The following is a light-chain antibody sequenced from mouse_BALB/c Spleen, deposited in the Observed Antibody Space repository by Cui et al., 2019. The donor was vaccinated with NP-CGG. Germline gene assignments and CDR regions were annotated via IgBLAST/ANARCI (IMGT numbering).Light chain of an antibody. CDR2: GTN. CDR1: IGAVTTSNY. Sequence: QAVVTQEYALTTSPGETVTITCRSSIGAVTTSNYANWVQEKPDHLFTGLIGGTNNRAPGVPARFSGSLIGDKAALTITGAQTEDEAIYFCALWYSNHWVFGGGTKLTVL. V-gene: IGLV1*01. CDR3: ALWYSNHWV. J-gene: IGLJ1*01.